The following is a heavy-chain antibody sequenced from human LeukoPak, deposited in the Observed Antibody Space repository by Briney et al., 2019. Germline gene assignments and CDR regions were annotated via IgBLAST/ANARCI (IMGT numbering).Heavy chain of an antibody. J-gene: IGHJ4*02. CDR1: GVTFSNDG. D-gene: IGHD2-2*01. V-gene: IGHV3-21*01. CDR3: ARERACGASSCVAYYFDS. CDR2: ISGSSTYI. Sequence: GGSLRLSCAASGVTFSNDGVDWVRQAPGQGLEWVSSISGSSTYIYYADSVKGRFTISRDNAKSSLYLQMDSLRAEDTAVYYCARERACGASSCVAYYFDSWGQGTLVTVSS.